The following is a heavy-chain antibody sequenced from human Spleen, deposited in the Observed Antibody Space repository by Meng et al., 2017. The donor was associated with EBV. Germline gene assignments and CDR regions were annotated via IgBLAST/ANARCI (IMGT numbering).Heavy chain of an antibody. D-gene: IGHD3-22*01. V-gene: IGHV1-2*06. CDR2: INPNGGGT. J-gene: IGHJ4*01. Sequence: QGLWVTLGYKFKNLWVQGTVSPKALCQQLQCFYWLWERHATGQGFDWMVRINPNGGGTYYEKKFLAMLTMTRKASFSTVYMEVSRLRSDDTAVSYGARAHDVRGYYYLDYWGHGTLVTVSS. CDR3: ARAHDVRGYYYLDY. CDR1: CQQLQCFY.